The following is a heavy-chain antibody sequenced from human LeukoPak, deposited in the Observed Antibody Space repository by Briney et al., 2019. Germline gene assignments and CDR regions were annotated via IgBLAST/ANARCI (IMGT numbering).Heavy chain of an antibody. CDR2: ISGDGGDT. Sequence: GGSLRLSCAASGFSFGDYAMHWVRQLPGEGLEWVSVISGDGGDTDYVDSVKGRFTISRDNSKDSLYLQMNSLRTEDTALYYCAKEFGYCSGSSCYRYYYYPMDVWGQGTTVTVSS. D-gene: IGHD2-15*01. V-gene: IGHV3-43*02. CDR3: AKEFGYCSGSSCYRYYYYPMDV. CDR1: GFSFGDYA. J-gene: IGHJ6*02.